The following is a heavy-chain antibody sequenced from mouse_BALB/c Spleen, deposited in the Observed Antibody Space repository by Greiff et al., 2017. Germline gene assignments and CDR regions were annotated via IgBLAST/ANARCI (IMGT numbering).Heavy chain of an antibody. J-gene: IGHJ2*01. V-gene: IGHV5-6*01. CDR2: ISSGGSYT. Sequence: EVMVVESGGDLVKPGGSLKLSCAASGFTFSSYGMSWVRQTPDTRLEWVATISSGGSYTYYPDSVKGRFTISRDNAKTTLYLQMSSLKSEDTAMYYCAKHEGYYGSSRCLDYWGQGTTLTVSA. CDR1: GFTFSSYG. CDR3: AKHEGYYGSSRCLDY. D-gene: IGHD1-1*01.